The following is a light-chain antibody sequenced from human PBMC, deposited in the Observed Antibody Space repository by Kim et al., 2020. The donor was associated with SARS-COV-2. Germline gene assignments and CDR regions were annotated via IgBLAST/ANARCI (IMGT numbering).Light chain of an antibody. Sequence: SYELTQPPSVSVSPGQTASITCSGDGLGDKYASWYQQKPGQYPVLVICQDNKRPSGIPERFSGFNSGNTATLTISGTQSMDEADYYCQAWDSSTGIFGGGTKLTVL. CDR3: QAWDSSTGI. V-gene: IGLV3-1*01. CDR1: GLGDKY. CDR2: QDN. J-gene: IGLJ2*01.